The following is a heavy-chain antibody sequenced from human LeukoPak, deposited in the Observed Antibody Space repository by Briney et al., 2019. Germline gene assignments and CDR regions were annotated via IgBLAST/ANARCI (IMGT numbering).Heavy chain of an antibody. Sequence: SETLSLTCAVYGGSFSGYSWSCIRQPPGKGLEWIGYIYHSGSAYYNPSLKSRVAISVDRSTNQFSLNLSSVTAADTAVYYCTRGNYGDYVDFWGQGTLVTVSS. D-gene: IGHD4-17*01. V-gene: IGHV4-30-2*01. CDR1: GGSFSGYS. CDR3: TRGNYGDYVDF. J-gene: IGHJ4*02. CDR2: IYHSGSA.